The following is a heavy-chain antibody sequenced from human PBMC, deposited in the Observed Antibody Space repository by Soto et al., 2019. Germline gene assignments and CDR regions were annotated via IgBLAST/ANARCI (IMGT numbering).Heavy chain of an antibody. D-gene: IGHD2-8*01. CDR1: GYTFTGYY. CDR3: ARGRGIVLMVYGPQDYYGMDV. V-gene: IGHV1-2*04. J-gene: IGHJ6*02. CDR2: INPNSGGT. Sequence: ASVKVSCKASGYTFTGYYMHWVRQAPGQGLEWMGWINPNSGGTNYAQKFQGWVTMTRDTSISTAYMELSRLRSDDTAVYYCARGRGIVLMVYGPQDYYGMDVWGQGTTVTVSS.